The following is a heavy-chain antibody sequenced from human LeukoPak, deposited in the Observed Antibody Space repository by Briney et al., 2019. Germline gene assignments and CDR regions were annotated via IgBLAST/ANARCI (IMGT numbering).Heavy chain of an antibody. J-gene: IGHJ6*03. V-gene: IGHV3-53*01. CDR2: IYSGGST. CDR3: ARVAAAGYYYYYYMDV. CDR1: GFTVSSNY. Sequence: GGSLRLSFAASGFTVSSNYMSWVRQAPGKGLEWVSVIYSGGSTYYADSVKGRFTISRDNSKNTLYLQMNSLRAEDTAVYYCARVAAAGYYYYYYMDVWGKGTTVTVSS. D-gene: IGHD6-13*01.